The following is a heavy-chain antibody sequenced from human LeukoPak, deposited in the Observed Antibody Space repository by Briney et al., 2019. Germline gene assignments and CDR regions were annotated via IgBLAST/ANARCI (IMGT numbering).Heavy chain of an antibody. D-gene: IGHD4-17*01. CDR2: INPSGGST. J-gene: IGHJ4*02. Sequence: GASVKVSCTASGYTFTSYYMHWVRQAPGQGLEWMGIINPSGGSTSYAQKFQGRVTMTRDTSTSTVYMELSSLRSEDTAVYYCARSVDYGDYTGYLDYWGQGTLVTVSS. CDR3: ARSVDYGDYTGYLDY. CDR1: GYTFTSYY. V-gene: IGHV1-46*01.